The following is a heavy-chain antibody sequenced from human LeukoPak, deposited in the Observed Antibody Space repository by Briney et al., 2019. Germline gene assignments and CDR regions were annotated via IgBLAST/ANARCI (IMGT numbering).Heavy chain of an antibody. CDR3: ARDYVWGSSESDY. D-gene: IGHD7-27*01. CDR1: GGSISSNNW. J-gene: IGHJ4*02. Sequence: PSETLSLTCAVSGGSISSNNWWNWVRQAPGKGLEWVGNIKPDGSEKYYVDSVKGRFTISRDNAKNSLFLQMSSLRVEDTAIYYCARDYVWGSSESDYWGQGTLVTVSS. CDR2: IKPDGSEK. V-gene: IGHV3-7*01.